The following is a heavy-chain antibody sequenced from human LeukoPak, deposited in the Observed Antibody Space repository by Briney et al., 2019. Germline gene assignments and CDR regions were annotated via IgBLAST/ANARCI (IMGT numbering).Heavy chain of an antibody. D-gene: IGHD3-22*01. J-gene: IGHJ4*02. V-gene: IGHV3-74*03. CDR3: ARGTIDDRSGYLNY. CDR2: INSDGSST. CDR1: GFTFSSYW. Sequence: GESLKISCAASGFTFSSYWMHWVRQAPGKGLVWVSRINSDGSSTMHADSVKGRFTISRDNAKNTLYLEMNSLRDEDTAVYYCARGTIDDRSGYLNYWGQGTLVTVSS.